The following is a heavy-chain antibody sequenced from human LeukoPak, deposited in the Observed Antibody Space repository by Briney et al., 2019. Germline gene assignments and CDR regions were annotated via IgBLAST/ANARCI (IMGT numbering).Heavy chain of an antibody. CDR2: INPNTGGT. Sequence: ASVKVSCKASGYTFTAYFMHWVRRAPGQGLEWMGWINPNTGGTNYAQNFQGRVTMTRDTSISTAYMELSRLTSDDTAAYYCARGYCRGVSCYSLDLWGQGTLVTVSS. J-gene: IGHJ5*02. V-gene: IGHV1-2*02. D-gene: IGHD2-15*01. CDR3: ARGYCRGVSCYSLDL. CDR1: GYTFTAYF.